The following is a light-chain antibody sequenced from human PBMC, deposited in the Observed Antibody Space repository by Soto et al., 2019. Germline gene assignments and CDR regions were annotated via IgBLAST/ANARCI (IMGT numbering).Light chain of an antibody. Sequence: ENVLTQSPGTLSLSPGERATLSCRASQSISRNYLAWYQQKPGQAPRLLVYGASSRATGIPDRFSGSGSGTDFTLTISRLEPEDFAVYYCQQYGSSRWTFGQGTKVEVK. CDR2: GAS. V-gene: IGKV3-20*01. J-gene: IGKJ1*01. CDR3: QQYGSSRWT. CDR1: QSISRNY.